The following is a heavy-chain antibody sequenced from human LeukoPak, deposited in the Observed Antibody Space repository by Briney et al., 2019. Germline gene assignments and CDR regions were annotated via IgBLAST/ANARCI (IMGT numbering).Heavy chain of an antibody. CDR2: IYHSGST. V-gene: IGHV4-38-2*01. CDR3: ARAPRDSSSSNYMRRFDY. CDR1: GYSISSDNY. D-gene: IGHD3-22*01. Sequence: PSETLSLACAVSGYSISSDNYWVWIRQPPGQGLEWTGGIYHSGSTYYNPSLKSRVTMSVDTSKNQFSLKLSSVTAADTAVYYCARAPRDSSSSNYMRRFDYWGQGTLVTVSS. J-gene: IGHJ4*02.